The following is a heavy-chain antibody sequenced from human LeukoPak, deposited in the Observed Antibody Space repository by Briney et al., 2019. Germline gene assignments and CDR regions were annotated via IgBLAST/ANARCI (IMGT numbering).Heavy chain of an antibody. D-gene: IGHD3-16*01. J-gene: IGHJ4*02. CDR2: INHSGST. CDR3: ARGWGPYGGLFDY. CDR1: GGSFSGYY. Sequence: PSETPSLTCAVYGGSFSGYYWSWIRQPPGKGLEWIGEINHSGSTNYNPSLKSRVTISVDTSKNQFSLKLSSVTAADTAVYYCARGWGPYGGLFDYWGQGTLVTVSS. V-gene: IGHV4-34*01.